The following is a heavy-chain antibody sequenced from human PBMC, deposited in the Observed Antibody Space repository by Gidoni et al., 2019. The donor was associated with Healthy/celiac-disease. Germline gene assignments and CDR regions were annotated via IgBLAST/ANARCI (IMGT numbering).Heavy chain of an antibody. CDR1: GLTFSSYW. Sequence: EVQLVESGGGLVQPGGSLRLSCAASGLTFSSYWMHWVRQAPGKGLVWVSRINSDGSSTSYADSVKGRFTISRDNAKNTLYLQMNSLRAEDTAVYYCARDPDIVVVPAVPFDYWGQGTLVTVSS. CDR2: INSDGSST. V-gene: IGHV3-74*01. D-gene: IGHD2-2*01. J-gene: IGHJ4*02. CDR3: ARDPDIVVVPAVPFDY.